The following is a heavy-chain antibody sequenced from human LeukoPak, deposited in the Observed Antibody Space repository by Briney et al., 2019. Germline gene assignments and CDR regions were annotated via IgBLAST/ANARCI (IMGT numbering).Heavy chain of an antibody. J-gene: IGHJ4*02. V-gene: IGHV4-39*02. CDR1: RGSISSDY. D-gene: IGHD2-2*01. Sequence: RPSETLSLTCSVSRGSISSDYWGWIRQPPGRGLEWIASIHYSETAYYNPSLKSRVTISVDTSKNDFSLKLSSVTAADTAVYYCARGPTYQPIDYWGQGTLVTVSS. CDR2: IHYSETA. CDR3: ARGPTYQPIDY.